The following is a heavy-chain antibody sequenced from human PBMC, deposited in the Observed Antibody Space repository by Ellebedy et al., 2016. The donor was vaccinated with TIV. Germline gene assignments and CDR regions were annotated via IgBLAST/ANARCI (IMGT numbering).Heavy chain of an antibody. V-gene: IGHV4-59*01. Sequence: MPSEALSLTCTVSGGSISSYYWSWIRQPPGKGLEWIGYIYYSGSTNYNPSLKSRVTISVDTSKTQFSLKMSSVTAADTAVYFCARGPKGSYFDSWGQGTLVTVSS. CDR2: IYYSGST. J-gene: IGHJ4*02. CDR3: ARGPKGSYFDS. CDR1: GGSISSYY.